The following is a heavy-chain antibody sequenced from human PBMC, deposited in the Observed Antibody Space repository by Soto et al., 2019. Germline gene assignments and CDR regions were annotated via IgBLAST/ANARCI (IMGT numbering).Heavy chain of an antibody. D-gene: IGHD2-2*01. V-gene: IGHV4-30-4*01. CDR3: ARSGAPAASYYYAMDV. CDR1: GGSINSGDYY. CDR2: IYDSGST. J-gene: IGHJ6*02. Sequence: PSETMSLTCTVSGGSINSGDYYWSWIRQPPGKGLEWTGYIYDSGSTYYNPSLKSRVTMSVDTSKNEFSLKLSSVTAADTAVYYCARSGAPAASYYYAMDVWGQGTTVTAP.